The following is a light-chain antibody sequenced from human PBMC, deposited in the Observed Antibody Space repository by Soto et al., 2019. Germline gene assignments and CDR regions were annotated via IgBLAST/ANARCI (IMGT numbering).Light chain of an antibody. Sequence: DILMTQSPSSLSASVGDRVTITCRASQSITNYLNWYQQKPGKAPKVLIYDASSLQSGVSSRFSGSGSGTDFTLTFSSLQPEDFATYYCQQSHSTPYTFGQGTKLQIK. V-gene: IGKV1-39*01. J-gene: IGKJ2*01. CDR1: QSITNY. CDR3: QQSHSTPYT. CDR2: DAS.